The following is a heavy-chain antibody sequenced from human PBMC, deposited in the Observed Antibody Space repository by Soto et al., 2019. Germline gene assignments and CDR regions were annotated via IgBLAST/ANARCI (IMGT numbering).Heavy chain of an antibody. CDR2: IRSKAYGGTT. D-gene: IGHD6-19*01. CDR3: TRAKQWLERDGRAYSWFHP. V-gene: IGHV3-49*03. Sequence: GGSLRLSCTASGFTFGDYAMSWFRQAPGKGLEWVGFIRSKAYGGTTEYAASVKGRFTISRDDSRSIAYLQMNSLKTEDTAVYYCTRAKQWLERDGRAYSWFHPCGQGTPVPVSS. CDR1: GFTFGDYA. J-gene: IGHJ5*02.